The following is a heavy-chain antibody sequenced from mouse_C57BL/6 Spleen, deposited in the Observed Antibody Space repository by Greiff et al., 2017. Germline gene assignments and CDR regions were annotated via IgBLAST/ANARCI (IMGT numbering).Heavy chain of an antibody. CDR1: GYTFTSYW. Sequence: QVQLQQPGAELVMPGASVKLSCKASGYTFTSYWMHWVKQRPGQGLEWIGEIDPSDSYTNYNQKFKGKSTLTVDKSSSTAYMQLSSLTSEDSAVYYCARYYDYAMDYWGQGTSVTVPS. D-gene: IGHD1-1*01. CDR3: ARYYDYAMDY. J-gene: IGHJ4*01. V-gene: IGHV1-69*01. CDR2: IDPSDSYT.